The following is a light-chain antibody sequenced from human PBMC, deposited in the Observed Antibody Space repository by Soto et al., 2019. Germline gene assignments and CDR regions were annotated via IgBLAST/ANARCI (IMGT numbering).Light chain of an antibody. J-gene: IGKJ4*01. Sequence: EIVLTQSPATLSLSPGERATLSCRASQSVGSSLAWYQQKPGQAPRLLIYDASTRATGIPARFSGSGSGTDFTLTISSLEPEDFAVYYCQPRTNWPLTFGGGTKVEIK. CDR2: DAS. CDR3: QPRTNWPLT. CDR1: QSVGSS. V-gene: IGKV3-11*01.